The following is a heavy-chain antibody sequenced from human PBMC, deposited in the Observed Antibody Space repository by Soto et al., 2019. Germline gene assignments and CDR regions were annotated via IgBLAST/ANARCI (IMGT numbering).Heavy chain of an antibody. CDR3: ARDYVTRGIALAGTRRYYYYSGMDV. J-gene: IGHJ6*01. V-gene: IGHV1-2*04. CDR2: INPNSGGT. CDR1: GYTFTGYY. Sequence: ASVKVSCKASGYTFTGYYMHWVRQAPGQGLERMGWINPNSGGTNYAQKFQGWATMTRDTSISTAYMELSRLGSDDTAVYYCARDYVTRGIALAGTRRYYYYSGMDVWGQGTTVTVSS. D-gene: IGHD6-19*01.